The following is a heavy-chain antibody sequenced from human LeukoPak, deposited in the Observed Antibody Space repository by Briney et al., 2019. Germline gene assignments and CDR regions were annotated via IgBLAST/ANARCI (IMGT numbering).Heavy chain of an antibody. D-gene: IGHD3-22*01. V-gene: IGHV3-30*03. J-gene: IGHJ4*02. Sequence: GGSLRLSCAASGFTLSSYGMHWVRQAPGKGLEWMAVISYDGSNKYYADSVKGRFTISRDNSKNTLYLQMNILRAEDTAMYYCAIFSTGYYDSSGYPGGDYWGQGTLVTVSS. CDR1: GFTLSSYG. CDR2: ISYDGSNK. CDR3: AIFSTGYYDSSGYPGGDY.